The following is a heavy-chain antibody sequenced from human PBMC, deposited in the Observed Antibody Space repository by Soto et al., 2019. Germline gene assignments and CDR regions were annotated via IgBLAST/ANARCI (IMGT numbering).Heavy chain of an antibody. CDR1: GYTFTSYG. J-gene: IGHJ3*01. Sequence: ASVKVSCKASGYTFTSYGISWVRQAPGQGLEWMGWISAYNGNTNYAQKLQGRVTMTTDTSTSTAYMELRSLRSDDTAVYYCARGPRDYDILTCLHDALDVCGQGTMVTVSS. CDR3: ARGPRDYDILTCLHDALDV. V-gene: IGHV1-18*01. D-gene: IGHD3-9*01. CDR2: ISAYNGNT.